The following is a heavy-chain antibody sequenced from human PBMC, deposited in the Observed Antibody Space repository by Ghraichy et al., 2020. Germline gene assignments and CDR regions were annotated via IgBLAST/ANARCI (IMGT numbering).Heavy chain of an antibody. V-gene: IGHV4-34*01. CDR3: ARHPVVGALRIDY. J-gene: IGHJ4*02. CDR2: INHSGST. D-gene: IGHD1-26*01. Sequence: SQTLSLTCAVYGGSFSGYYWSWIRQPPGKGLEWIGEINHSGSTNYNPSLKSRVTISVDTSKNQFSLKLSSVTAADTAVYYCARHPVVGALRIDYWGQGTLVTVSS. CDR1: GGSFSGYY.